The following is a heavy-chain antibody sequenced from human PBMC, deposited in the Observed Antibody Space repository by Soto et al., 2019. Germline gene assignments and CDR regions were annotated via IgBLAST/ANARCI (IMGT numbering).Heavy chain of an antibody. Sequence: QAPGKGLEWVANIKRGGSETHYVDSVKGRFTISRDNTKKSLYLQMKSLRVEDTAVYYCARDAYDYDSSGYYRYDAFDIWGQGTMVTVSS. J-gene: IGHJ3*02. CDR3: ARDAYDYDSSGYYRYDAFDI. CDR2: IKRGGSET. V-gene: IGHV3-7*01. D-gene: IGHD3-22*01.